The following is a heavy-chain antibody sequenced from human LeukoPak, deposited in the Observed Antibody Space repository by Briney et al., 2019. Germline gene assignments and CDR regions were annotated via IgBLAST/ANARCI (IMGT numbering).Heavy chain of an antibody. CDR3: AKDTPLCYFDY. J-gene: IGHJ4*02. Sequence: GSLRLSCAASGFTFSSYGMHWIRQAPGKGLEWVAFIRNDGSIIYNADSVKGRFTISRDNSKNALYLQMNSLRADDTAVYYCAKDTPLCYFDYWGQGTLVTVSS. CDR2: IRNDGSII. CDR1: GFTFSSYG. V-gene: IGHV3-30*02. D-gene: IGHD3-16*01.